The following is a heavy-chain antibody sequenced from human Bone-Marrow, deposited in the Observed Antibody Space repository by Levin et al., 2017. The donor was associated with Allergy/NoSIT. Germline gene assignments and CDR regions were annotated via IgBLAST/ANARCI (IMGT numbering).Heavy chain of an antibody. Sequence: GESLKISCAASGFTFSSYGMHWVRQAPGKGLEWVAVIWYDGSNKYYADSVKGRFTISRDNSKNTLYLQMNSLRAEDTAVYYCARWAFPTAPGQRYSSGWYGFDYWGQGTLVTVSS. CDR1: GFTFSSYG. D-gene: IGHD6-19*01. J-gene: IGHJ4*02. CDR2: IWYDGSNK. CDR3: ARWAFPTAPGQRYSSGWYGFDY. V-gene: IGHV3-33*01.